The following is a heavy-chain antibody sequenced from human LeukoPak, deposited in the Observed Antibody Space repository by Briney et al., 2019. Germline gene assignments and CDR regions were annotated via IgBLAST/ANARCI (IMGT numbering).Heavy chain of an antibody. Sequence: SGGSLRLSCAASGFTFSDFYVSWIRQPPGKGLEWLSHISSTGSTIYYADSAKGRFTISRDNAKNSLYLQMNSLRAEDTAVYYCARVLLGATTINYYYYYMDVWGKGTTVTVSS. CDR2: ISSTGSTI. V-gene: IGHV3-11*04. J-gene: IGHJ6*03. CDR3: ARVLLGATTINYYYYYMDV. D-gene: IGHD1-26*01. CDR1: GFTFSDFY.